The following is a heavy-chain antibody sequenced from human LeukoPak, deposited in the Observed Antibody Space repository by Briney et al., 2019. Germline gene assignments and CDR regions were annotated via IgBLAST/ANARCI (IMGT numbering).Heavy chain of an antibody. Sequence: SVKVSCKASGGTFSSYAISWVRQAPGQGLEWMGGIIPIFGTAKYAQNFQGRVSIAADRSTSTAYMELSSLRSEDTAVYYCAGAEIQDTAYYMDVWGKGTTVTVSS. CDR2: IIPIFGTA. D-gene: IGHD5-18*01. J-gene: IGHJ6*03. CDR1: GGTFSSYA. CDR3: AGAEIQDTAYYMDV. V-gene: IGHV1-69*06.